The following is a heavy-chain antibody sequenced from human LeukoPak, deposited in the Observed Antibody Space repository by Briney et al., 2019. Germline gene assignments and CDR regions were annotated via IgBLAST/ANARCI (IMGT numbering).Heavy chain of an antibody. V-gene: IGHV1-8*03. Sequence: ASVKVSCKASGYTFTSYDINWVRQATGQGLEWMGWMNPNSGNTGYAQKFQGRVTITRNTSISTAYMELSSLRSEDTAVYYCPVHAAPHYYYMAVWGKGTTVTVSS. D-gene: IGHD6-13*01. CDR1: GYTFTSYD. CDR2: MNPNSGNT. CDR3: PVHAAPHYYYMAV. J-gene: IGHJ6*03.